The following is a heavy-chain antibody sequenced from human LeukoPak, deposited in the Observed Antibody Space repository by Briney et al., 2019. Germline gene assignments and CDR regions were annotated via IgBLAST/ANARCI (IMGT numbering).Heavy chain of an antibody. CDR1: GYSFTSYD. D-gene: IGHD3-10*01. J-gene: IGHJ4*02. V-gene: IGHV1-8*01. CDR2: MNPNSGNT. Sequence: GSSVKVSCKASGYSFTSYDFNWVRQASGQGLEWMGWMNPNSGNTGFPQKFQGRVTMTRNTSIRTAYMVRSSLTSEDTAMYYCARDPLRGGAGSYLLDYWGQGTLVTVSS. CDR3: ARDPLRGGAGSYLLDY.